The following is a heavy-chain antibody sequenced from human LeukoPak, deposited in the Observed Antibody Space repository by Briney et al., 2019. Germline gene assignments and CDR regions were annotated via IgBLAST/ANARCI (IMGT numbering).Heavy chain of an antibody. J-gene: IGHJ4*02. Sequence: SETLSLTCTVSGGSISSHYWSWIRQSPGKGLEWIGYISYSGSTNDNPSLKSRVTISVDTSRNQFSLKLSSVAAADTAVYYCARRNYGDYDHYFDYWGQGTLVTVSS. D-gene: IGHD4-17*01. CDR2: ISYSGST. V-gene: IGHV4-59*08. CDR3: ARRNYGDYDHYFDY. CDR1: GGSISSHY.